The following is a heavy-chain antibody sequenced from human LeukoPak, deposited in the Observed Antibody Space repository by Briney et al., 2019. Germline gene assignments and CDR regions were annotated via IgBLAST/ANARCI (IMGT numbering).Heavy chain of an antibody. CDR3: ARVLRGSSAFEI. CDR1: GYNFNVYY. V-gene: IGHV1-2*02. Sequence: ASVRVSCKASGYNFNVYYINWVRQPPGQGLQWMGWINPSSGGTYYAQRFKGRVTMTRDTSVSTAYMELNSLTSDDTAVYLCARVLRGSSAFEIWGQGTMVTVSS. D-gene: IGHD3-10*01. J-gene: IGHJ3*02. CDR2: INPSSGGT.